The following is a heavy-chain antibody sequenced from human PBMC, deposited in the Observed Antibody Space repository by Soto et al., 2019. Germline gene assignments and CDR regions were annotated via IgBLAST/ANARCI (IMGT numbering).Heavy chain of an antibody. CDR3: ARVSGYCSSTSCRHYYYYGMDV. J-gene: IGHJ6*02. D-gene: IGHD2-2*01. Sequence: SVKVSCKASGGTFSSYAISWVRQAPGQGLEWMGGIIPIFGTANYAQKFQGRVTITADESTSTAYMELSSLRSEDTAVYYCARVSGYCSSTSCRHYYYYGMDVWGQGPTVTVSS. CDR2: IIPIFGTA. CDR1: GGTFSSYA. V-gene: IGHV1-69*13.